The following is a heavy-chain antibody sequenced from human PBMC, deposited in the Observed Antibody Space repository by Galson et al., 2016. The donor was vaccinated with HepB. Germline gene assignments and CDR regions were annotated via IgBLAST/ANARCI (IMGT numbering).Heavy chain of an antibody. Sequence: SLRLSCAASGFTLSKYHMHWVRQAPGKGLEWVALSFHDEDYTYYPDSVKGRFTISRDNTKGTVYLHMNSLRDEDTAVYYCTREANDAFDIWGQGTMVPVSS. J-gene: IGHJ3*02. CDR1: GFTLSKYH. CDR2: SFHDEDYT. CDR3: TREANDAFDI. V-gene: IGHV3-30-3*01.